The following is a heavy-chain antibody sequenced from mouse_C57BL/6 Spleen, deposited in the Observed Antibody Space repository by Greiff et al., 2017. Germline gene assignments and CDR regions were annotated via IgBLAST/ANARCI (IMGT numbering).Heavy chain of an antibody. Sequence: QVQLQQPGAELVKPGASVKMSCKASGYTFTSYCITWVKQRPGQGLEWIGDIYPGSGSTNYNEKFKSKATLTVDTSSSTAYMQLSSLTSEDSAVYCCARAGPGRRDFGGWGTGATVTVAS. CDR1: GYTFTSYC. J-gene: IGHJ1*03. V-gene: IGHV1-55*01. CDR2: IYPGSGST. CDR3: ARAGPGRRDFGG.